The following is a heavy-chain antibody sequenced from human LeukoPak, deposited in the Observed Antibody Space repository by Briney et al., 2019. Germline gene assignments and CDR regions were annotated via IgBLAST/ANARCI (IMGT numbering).Heavy chain of an antibody. V-gene: IGHV4-38-2*02. CDR2: IYHSGST. Sequence: TSETLSLTCTVSGYSISSGYYWGWIRQPSGKGLEWIGSIYHSGSTYYNPSLKSRVTISVDTSKNQFSLKLSSVTAADTAVYYCARVEWELMGVNWFDPWGQGTLVTVSS. CDR3: ARVEWELMGVNWFDP. CDR1: GYSISSGYY. J-gene: IGHJ5*02. D-gene: IGHD1-26*01.